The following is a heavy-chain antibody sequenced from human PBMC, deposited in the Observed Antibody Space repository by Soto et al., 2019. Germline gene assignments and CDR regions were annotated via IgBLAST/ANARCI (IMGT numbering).Heavy chain of an antibody. D-gene: IGHD2-15*01. CDR2: ISGNDGST. CDR3: SKDRVISATFWFDP. CDR1: GFTFSNYA. Sequence: GGSLRLSCAASGFTFSNYAMSWVRQAPGKGLEWVSTISGNDGSTYYADSVKGRFTISRDNSKNTLYLQMNRLRAEDTAVYYCSKDRVISATFWFDPWGQGTLVTVSS. J-gene: IGHJ5*02. V-gene: IGHV3-23*01.